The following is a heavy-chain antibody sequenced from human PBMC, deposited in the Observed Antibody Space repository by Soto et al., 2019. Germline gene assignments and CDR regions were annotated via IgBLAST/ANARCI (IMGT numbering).Heavy chain of an antibody. D-gene: IGHD3-22*01. Sequence: GGSLRLSCAASGFTFSNAWMSWVRQAPGKGLEWVGRIKSKTDGGTTDYAAPVKGRFTISRDDSKNTLYLQMNSLKTEDTAVYYCTTDPPTHYYDSSGYYYWGQGTLVTVSS. CDR1: GFTFSNAW. CDR3: TTDPPTHYYDSSGYYY. J-gene: IGHJ4*02. V-gene: IGHV3-15*01. CDR2: IKSKTDGGTT.